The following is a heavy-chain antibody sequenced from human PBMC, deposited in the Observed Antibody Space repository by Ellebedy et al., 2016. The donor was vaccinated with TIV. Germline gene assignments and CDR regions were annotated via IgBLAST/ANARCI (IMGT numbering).Heavy chain of an antibody. J-gene: IGHJ6*02. CDR1: GGSFSGYY. CDR2: INHSGST. D-gene: IGHD3-10*01. CDR3: ARIYGSGSYYRYYYYGMDV. V-gene: IGHV4-34*01. Sequence: GSLRLSXTVYGGSFSGYYWSWIRQPPGKGLEWIGEINHSGSTNYNPSLKSRVTISVDTSKNQFSLKLSSVTAADTAVYYCARIYGSGSYYRYYYYGMDVWGQGTTVTVSS.